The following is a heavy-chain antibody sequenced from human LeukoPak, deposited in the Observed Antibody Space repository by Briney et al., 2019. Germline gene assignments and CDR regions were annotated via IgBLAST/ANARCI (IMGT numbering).Heavy chain of an antibody. CDR2: IRSSGSNM. CDR3: ARGRNWFDP. V-gene: IGHV3-48*04. Sequence: PGGSLRLSCVASGFIFSSNSMNWVRQAPGKGLELVSHIRSSGSNMYYADSVKGRFTISRDNAKNSLYLQMNSLRAEDTAVYYCARGRNWFDPWGQGTLVTVSS. CDR1: GFIFSSNS. J-gene: IGHJ5*02.